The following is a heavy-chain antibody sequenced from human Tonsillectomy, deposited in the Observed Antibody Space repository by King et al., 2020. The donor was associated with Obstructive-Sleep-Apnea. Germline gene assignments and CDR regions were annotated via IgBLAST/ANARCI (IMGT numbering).Heavy chain of an antibody. J-gene: IGHJ4*02. CDR2: IYHSGST. V-gene: IGHV4-38-2*02. D-gene: IGHD3-22*01. CDR3: ARVTSNYYDSSGYYHYFDY. Sequence: VQLQESGPGLVKPSETLSLTCTVSGYSISSGHYWGWIRQPPGKGLEWIGSIYHSGSTYYNPSLKSRVTISVDTSKNQFSLKLSSVTAADTAVYYCARVTSNYYDSSGYYHYFDYWGQGTLVTVSS. CDR1: GYSISSGHY.